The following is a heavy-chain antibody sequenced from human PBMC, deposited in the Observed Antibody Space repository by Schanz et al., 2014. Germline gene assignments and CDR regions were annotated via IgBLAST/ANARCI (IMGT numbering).Heavy chain of an antibody. CDR2: IVDSGNT. CDR1: GFTVSSNH. Sequence: EGQLAESGGGLVQPGGSLRLSCAVSGFTVSSNHMSWVRQAPGKGLEWVSGFIVDSGNTYYAGSVKGRFSISRDYSKNTLYLQMSSLRAEDTAVYYCAREQIMAAAGLVDYWGHGTLVTVSS. V-gene: IGHV3-66*01. J-gene: IGHJ4*01. D-gene: IGHD6-13*01. CDR3: AREQIMAAAGLVDY.